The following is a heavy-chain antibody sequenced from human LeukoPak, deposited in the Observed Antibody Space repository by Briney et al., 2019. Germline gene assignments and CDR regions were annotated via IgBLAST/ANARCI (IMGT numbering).Heavy chain of an antibody. CDR2: IYYSGST. V-gene: IGHV4-31*03. J-gene: IGHJ6*02. D-gene: IGHD2-2*01. CDR3: AREGPGHCSSTSCLQRGGMDV. CDR1: GGSISSGGYY. Sequence: SETLSLTCTVSGGSISSGGYYWSWIRQHPGKGLEWIGYIYYSGSTYYNPSLKSRVTISVDTSKNQFSLKLSSVTAADTAVYYCAREGPGHCSSTSCLQRGGMDVWGQGTTVTVSS.